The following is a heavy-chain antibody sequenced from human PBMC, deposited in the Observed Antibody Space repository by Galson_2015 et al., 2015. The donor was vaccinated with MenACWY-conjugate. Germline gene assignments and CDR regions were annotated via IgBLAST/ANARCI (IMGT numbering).Heavy chain of an antibody. D-gene: IGHD2-2*01. J-gene: IGHJ4*02. CDR1: GFTFSTCS. Sequence: SLRLSCAASGFTFSTCSMNWVRQAPGKGLEWVSYISSSSTTIHYADSVKGRFTISRDNAKNSLYLQMNSLRPEDTAVYYCAREYCSSITCLFDYWGQGALVTVSS. CDR3: AREYCSSITCLFDY. CDR2: ISSSSTTI. V-gene: IGHV3-48*04.